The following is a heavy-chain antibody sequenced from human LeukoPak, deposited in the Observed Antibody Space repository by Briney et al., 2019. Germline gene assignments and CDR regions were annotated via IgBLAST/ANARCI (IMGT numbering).Heavy chain of an antibody. D-gene: IGHD6-19*01. CDR1: GGTFSSYA. J-gene: IGHJ1*01. CDR2: IIPIFGTA. V-gene: IGHV1-69*05. Sequence: SVKVSCKASGGTFSSYAISWVRQAPGQGLEWMGRIIPIFGTANYAQKSQGRVTITTDESTSTAYMELSSLRSENTAVYYCAIAVAGTHGYFQHWGQGTLVTVSS. CDR3: AIAVAGTHGYFQH.